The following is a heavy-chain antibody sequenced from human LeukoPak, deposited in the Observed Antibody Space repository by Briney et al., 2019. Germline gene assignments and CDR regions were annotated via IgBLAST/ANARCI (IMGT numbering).Heavy chain of an antibody. J-gene: IGHJ4*02. Sequence: PGGSLRLSCAASGFTFSDYYMSWIRQAPGKGLEWVSYISSSGSTIYYADSVKGRFTISRDDAKNSLYLQMNSLRAEDTAVYYCARDVDDYVWGSYRYTDYWGQGTLVTVSS. V-gene: IGHV3-11*01. CDR2: ISSSGSTI. CDR3: ARDVDDYVWGSYRYTDY. D-gene: IGHD3-16*02. CDR1: GFTFSDYY.